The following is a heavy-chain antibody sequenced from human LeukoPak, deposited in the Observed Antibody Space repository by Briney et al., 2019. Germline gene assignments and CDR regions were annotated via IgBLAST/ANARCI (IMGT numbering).Heavy chain of an antibody. Sequence: ASVKVSCKASGGTFSSYAISWVRQAPGQGLEWMGGIIPIFGTANYAQKFQGRVTITADESTSTAYMELSSLRSEDAAVYYCARPDRRYSSPPYFDYWGQGTLVTVSS. V-gene: IGHV1-69*13. D-gene: IGHD6-13*01. CDR1: GGTFSSYA. CDR3: ARPDRRYSSPPYFDY. CDR2: IIPIFGTA. J-gene: IGHJ4*02.